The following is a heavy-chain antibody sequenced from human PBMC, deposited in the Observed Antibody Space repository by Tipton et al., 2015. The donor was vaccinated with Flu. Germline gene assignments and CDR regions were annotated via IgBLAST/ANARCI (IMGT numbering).Heavy chain of an antibody. CDR2: IKSKTDGGTT. D-gene: IGHD2-8*01. CDR1: GFTFSNAY. Sequence: SLRLSCVASGFTFSNAYMNWVRQAPGKGLEWVGRIKSKTDGGTTGYAAPVKGRFTISRDDSKDTLYLQMNNLKTEDTAVYYCLGVGLMVYDDDAFDIWGQGTLVTVSS. CDR3: LGVGLMVYDDDAFDI. V-gene: IGHV3-15*01. J-gene: IGHJ3*02.